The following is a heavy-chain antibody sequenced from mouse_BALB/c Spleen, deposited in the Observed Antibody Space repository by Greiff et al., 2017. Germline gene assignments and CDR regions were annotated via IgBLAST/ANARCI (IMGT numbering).Heavy chain of an antibody. V-gene: IGHV14-3*02. CDR2: IDPANGNT. D-gene: IGHD2-1*01. CDR1: GFNIKDTY. CDR3: ASYGKDWYFDV. J-gene: IGHJ1*01. Sequence: VQLQQSGAELVKPGASVKLSCTASGFNIKDTYMHWVKQRPEQGLEWIGRIDPANGNTKYDPKFQGKATITADTSSNTAYLQLSSLTSEDTAVYYCASYGKDWYFDVWGAGTTVTVSS.